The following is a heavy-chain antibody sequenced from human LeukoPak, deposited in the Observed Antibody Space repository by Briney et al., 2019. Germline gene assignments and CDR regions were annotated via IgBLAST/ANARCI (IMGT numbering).Heavy chain of an antibody. CDR1: GFTFSTFW. D-gene: IGHD2-15*01. J-gene: IGHJ4*02. CDR2: IKEDGSET. V-gene: IGHV3-7*05. Sequence: GGSLRLSCAASGFTFSTFWMTWVRQAPGKGLEWLANIKEDGSETYYVDSVKGRFTISRDNAKSSLYLQMNTLRFEDTAVYYCARDGPRSGESSYDYWGEGTPVTVSS. CDR3: ARDGPRSGESSYDY.